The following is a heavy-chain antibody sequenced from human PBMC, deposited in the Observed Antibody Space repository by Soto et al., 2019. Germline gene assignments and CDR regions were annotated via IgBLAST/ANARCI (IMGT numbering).Heavy chain of an antibody. J-gene: IGHJ6*03. D-gene: IGHD3-3*01. CDR3: AKDPPQQLRFLEWQTSYYYYMDV. Sequence: GGSLRLSCAASGFTFSSYAMSWVRQAPGKGLEWVSAISGSGGSTYYADSVKGRFTISRDNSKNTLYLQMNSLRAEDTAVYYCAKDPPQQLRFLEWQTSYYYYMDVWGKGTTVTVSS. CDR2: ISGSGGST. CDR1: GFTFSSYA. V-gene: IGHV3-23*01.